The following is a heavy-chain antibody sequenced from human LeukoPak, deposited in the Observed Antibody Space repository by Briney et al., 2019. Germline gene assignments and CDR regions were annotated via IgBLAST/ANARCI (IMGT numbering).Heavy chain of an antibody. J-gene: IGHJ6*03. V-gene: IGHV3-74*01. CDR3: AKAGGTTGSMRFYMDV. CDR1: GFTFSSYW. Sequence: GGSLRLSCAGSGFTFSSYWMLWVRQAPGEGLVWVSRISSDEISTNYAASVRGRFTISRDNAKNTLYLQMDSLRAEDTAVYYYAKAGGTTGSMRFYMDVWGKGTTVTVSS. D-gene: IGHD1-1*01. CDR2: ISSDEIST.